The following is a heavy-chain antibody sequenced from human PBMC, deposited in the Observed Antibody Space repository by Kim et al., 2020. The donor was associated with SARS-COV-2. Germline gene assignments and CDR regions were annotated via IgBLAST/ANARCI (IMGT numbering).Heavy chain of an antibody. CDR2: ISYDGSNK. CDR1: GFTFSSYG. V-gene: IGHV3-33*05. J-gene: IGHJ2*01. D-gene: IGHD2-21*02. CDR3: ARASLGFSEVVTADIWYFDL. Sequence: GGSLRLSCAASGFTFSSYGMHWVRQAPGKGLEWVAVISYDGSNKYYADSVKGRFTISRDNSKNTLYLQMNSLRAEDTAVYYCARASLGFSEVVTADIWYFDLWGRGTLVTVSS.